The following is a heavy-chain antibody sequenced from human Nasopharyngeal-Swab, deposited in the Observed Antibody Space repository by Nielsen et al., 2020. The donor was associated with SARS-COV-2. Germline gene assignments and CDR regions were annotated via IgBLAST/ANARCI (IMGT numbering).Heavy chain of an antibody. V-gene: IGHV2-5*02. CDR1: GFSLSTSGVG. CDR3: AHVPNGGTVGDWFDP. J-gene: IGHJ5*02. CDR2: IYWDDDK. D-gene: IGHD7-27*01. Sequence: SGPTLVQPTQTLTLTCTFSGFSLSTSGVGVGWIRQPPGKALEWLALIYWDDDKRYSPSLKSRLTITKDTSKNQVVLTMTNMDPVDTATYYCAHVPNGGTVGDWFDPWGQGTLVTVSS.